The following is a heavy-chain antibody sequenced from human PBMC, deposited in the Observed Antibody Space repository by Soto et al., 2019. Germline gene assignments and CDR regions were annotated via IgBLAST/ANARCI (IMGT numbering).Heavy chain of an antibody. Sequence: PVESLKLSGKTSGYTFSGHWISWVRQVPGRGLQWMVNIDPSDSYINYNPAFRGHVTFSVDKSSSTAYLHWSSLGPSDSAIYYCARHGAAIWLGYWGQGTLVTVSS. CDR3: ARHGAAIWLGY. CDR2: IDPSDSYI. V-gene: IGHV5-10-1*01. CDR1: GYTFSGHW. J-gene: IGHJ4*02. D-gene: IGHD6-19*01.